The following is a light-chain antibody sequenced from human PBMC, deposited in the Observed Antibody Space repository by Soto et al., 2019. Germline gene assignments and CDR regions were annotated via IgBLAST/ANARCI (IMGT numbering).Light chain of an antibody. CDR3: SPYTSISTEVL. J-gene: IGLJ2*01. CDR2: EVS. V-gene: IGLV2-14*01. Sequence: QSVLTQPASVSGSPGQSITISCTGTSSDVGGHNFVSWYQQHPGKAPKLMIYEVSNRPSGVSNRFSASKSGNTASLTISGLQAEDEADYYCSPYTSISTEVLFGGGPKLTVL. CDR1: SSDVGGHNF.